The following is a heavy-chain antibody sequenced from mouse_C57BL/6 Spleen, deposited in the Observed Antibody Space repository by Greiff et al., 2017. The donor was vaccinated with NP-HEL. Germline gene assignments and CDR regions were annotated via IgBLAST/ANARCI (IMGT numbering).Heavy chain of an antibody. CDR3: ARDKDYGSYAMDY. CDR1: GFTFSSYA. Sequence: EVQLVESGGGLVKPGGSLKLSCAASGFTFSSYAMSWVRQTPEKRLEWVATISDGGSYTYYPDNVKGRFTISRDNAKNNLYLQMSHLKSEDTAMYYCARDKDYGSYAMDYWGQGTSVTVSS. V-gene: IGHV5-4*01. D-gene: IGHD1-1*01. CDR2: ISDGGSYT. J-gene: IGHJ4*01.